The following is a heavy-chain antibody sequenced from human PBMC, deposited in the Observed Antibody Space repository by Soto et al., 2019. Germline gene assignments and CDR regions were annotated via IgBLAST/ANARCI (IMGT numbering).Heavy chain of an antibody. J-gene: IGHJ3*02. CDR3: AGDDYCSSAICYMCDAFDI. Sequence: GESLKISCAASGFTFGDYGMSWVRQAPGKGLEWVSGINWKGGSTGYADSVKGRFTISKDNAKNSLYLQMNSLRAEDTALYYCAGDDYCSSAICYMCDAFDIWGQGTMVTVSS. D-gene: IGHD2-2*02. CDR1: GFTFGDYG. CDR2: INWKGGST. V-gene: IGHV3-20*04.